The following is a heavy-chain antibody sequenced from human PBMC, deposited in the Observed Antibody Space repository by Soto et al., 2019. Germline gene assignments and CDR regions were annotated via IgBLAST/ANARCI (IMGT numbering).Heavy chain of an antibody. CDR1: GGPFSSYS. D-gene: IGHD1-26*01. V-gene: IGHV1-69*01. CDR3: ARDGGRHSGGIDY. J-gene: IGHJ4*02. Sequence: QVQLVQSGAEVKKPGSSVKVSCKASGGPFSSYSINWVRQAPGQGLEWMGVIIPIFGTATYAQKFQGRVTITADESTSTAYMERSSLRSEDTAVYYCARDGGRHSGGIDYWGQGTLVTVSS. CDR2: IIPIFGTA.